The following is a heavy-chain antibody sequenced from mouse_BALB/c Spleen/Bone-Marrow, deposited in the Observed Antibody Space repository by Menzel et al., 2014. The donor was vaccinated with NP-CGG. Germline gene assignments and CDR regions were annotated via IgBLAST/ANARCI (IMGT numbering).Heavy chain of an antibody. D-gene: IGHD4-1*01. CDR2: ISYTGNT. V-gene: IGHV3-8*02. CDR1: GDSITSGY. Sequence: EVQLQQSGPSLIKPSQTLSLTCSVTGDSITSGYWNWIRKFPGNELEYMGYISYTGNTYYNPSLKSRISIARDTSKNXYYLRLHSVTTEDTATYFCARSLGRFDYWGQGATLTVSS. J-gene: IGHJ2*01. CDR3: ARSLGRFDY.